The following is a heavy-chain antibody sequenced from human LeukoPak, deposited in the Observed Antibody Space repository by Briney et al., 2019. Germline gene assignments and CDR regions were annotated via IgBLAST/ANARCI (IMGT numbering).Heavy chain of an antibody. Sequence: GGSLRLSCAASGFTFDEYTMHWVRQAPGKCLEWVSLISWDGGSTYYADSVKGRFTISRDNSKNSLYLQMNSLRTEDTALYYCAEGNYYYMDVWGKGTTVTVSS. CDR1: GFTFDEYT. J-gene: IGHJ6*03. CDR2: ISWDGGST. V-gene: IGHV3-43*01. CDR3: AEGNYYYMDV.